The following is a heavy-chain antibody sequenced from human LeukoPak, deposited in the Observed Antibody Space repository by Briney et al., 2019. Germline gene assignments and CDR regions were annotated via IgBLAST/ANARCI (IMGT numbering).Heavy chain of an antibody. D-gene: IGHD2-15*01. CDR1: GGSLTSYY. CDR2: IYHSGTT. Sequence: RSETLSLTCTLSGGSLTSYYWTCLRQPPGGGVECVGYIYHSGTTHYNPPLKSRVTLSPDTSQNQLSLKLRSLTAPRTGGSYFVQKAPYSPVYSQDWGQGTLVTVSS. J-gene: IGHJ1*01. V-gene: IGHV4-59*01. CDR3: VQKAPYSPVYSQD.